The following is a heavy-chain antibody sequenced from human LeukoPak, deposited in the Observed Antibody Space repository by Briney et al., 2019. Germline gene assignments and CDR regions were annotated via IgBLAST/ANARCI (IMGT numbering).Heavy chain of an antibody. Sequence: SETLSLPGTVSGGPFSGYYGTWIRQPAGKGLEGIGRIYTSGSTNYNPSLKSRVTMSVDTSKNQFSLKLSSVTAADTAVYYCARENWNARYYFDYWGQGTLVTVSS. D-gene: IGHD1-1*01. CDR1: GGPFSGYY. J-gene: IGHJ4*02. V-gene: IGHV4-4*07. CDR3: ARENWNARYYFDY. CDR2: IYTSGST.